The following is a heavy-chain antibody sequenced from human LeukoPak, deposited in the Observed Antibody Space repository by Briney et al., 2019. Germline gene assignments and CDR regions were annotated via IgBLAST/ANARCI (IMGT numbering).Heavy chain of an antibody. CDR1: GGSISSYY. CDR2: LYYTGST. J-gene: IGHJ4*02. Sequence: SETLSLTCTVSGGSISSYYWSWIRQPPGKGLEWIGYLYYTGSTNYNPSLKSRVTISVDTSKNQFSLKLSSVTAADTAVYYCASSPVGATDYWGQGTLVTVSS. D-gene: IGHD1-26*01. V-gene: IGHV4-59*12. CDR3: ASSPVGATDY.